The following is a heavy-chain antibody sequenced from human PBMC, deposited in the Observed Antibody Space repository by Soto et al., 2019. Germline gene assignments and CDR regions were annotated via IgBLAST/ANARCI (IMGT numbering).Heavy chain of an antibody. Sequence: ASVKVSCKASGYTFTGYYMHWVRQAPGQGLEWMGRINPNSGVTNYAQKFQGRVTITTDKSMSTAYMELSSLRSEDTAVYYCQSGGDYVADAFDIWGQGTMVTVSS. V-gene: IGHV1-2*02. J-gene: IGHJ3*02. D-gene: IGHD4-17*01. CDR2: INPNSGVT. CDR1: GYTFTGYY. CDR3: QSGGDYVADAFDI.